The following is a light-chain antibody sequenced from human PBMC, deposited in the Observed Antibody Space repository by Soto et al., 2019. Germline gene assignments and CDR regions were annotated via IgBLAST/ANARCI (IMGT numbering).Light chain of an antibody. CDR3: QTWGTGIQV. J-gene: IGLJ2*01. CDR2: LNSDGSH. Sequence: QSVLTQSPSASASLGASVKLTCTLSSGHSSYAIAWHQQQPDKGPRYLMKLNSDGSHNKGDGIPDRFSGSSSGAERYLIISSLQSEDEADYYCQTWGTGIQVFGGGTKLTVL. V-gene: IGLV4-69*01. CDR1: SGHSSYA.